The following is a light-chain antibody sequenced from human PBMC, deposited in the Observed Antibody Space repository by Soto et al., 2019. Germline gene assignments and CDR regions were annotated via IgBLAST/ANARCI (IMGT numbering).Light chain of an antibody. CDR2: EVT. CDR1: SSDVGAYNY. CDR3: SSYAGSNIWV. Sequence: QSVLTQPPSASGSPGQSVTISCTGTSSDVGAYNYVSWYQQYPGKAPKLMIYEVTKRPSGVPDRVSGSKSDKTASLTVSGIQPDDEDDYYCSSYAGSNIWVFGGGTKVTVL. J-gene: IGLJ3*02. V-gene: IGLV2-8*01.